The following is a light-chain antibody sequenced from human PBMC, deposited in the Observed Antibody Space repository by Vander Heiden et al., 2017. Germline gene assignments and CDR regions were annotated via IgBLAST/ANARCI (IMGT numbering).Light chain of an antibody. CDR2: DAS. CDR1: QSVSSY. CDR3: QQRSNWPLT. J-gene: IGKJ4*01. V-gene: IGKV3-11*01. Sequence: EIVLTQSPATLSLSPGERATLSCRASQSVSSYSAWYQQKPGQAPRLLIYDASNRATGIPARFSGSRSGTDFTLTISSLEPEDFAVYYCQQRSNWPLTFGGGTKVEIK.